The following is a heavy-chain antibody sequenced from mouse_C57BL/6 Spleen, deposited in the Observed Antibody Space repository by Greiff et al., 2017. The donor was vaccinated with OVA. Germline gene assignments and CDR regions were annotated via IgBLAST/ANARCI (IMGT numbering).Heavy chain of an antibody. CDR3: ARRSYGY. D-gene: IGHD1-1*01. V-gene: IGHV1-59*01. J-gene: IGHJ2*01. Sequence: QVQLQQPGAELVRPGTSVKLSCKASGYTFTSYWMHWVKQRPGQGLEWIGVIDPSDSYTNYNQKFKGKATLTVDTSSSTAYMQLSSLTSEDSAVYYCARRSYGYWGQGTTLTVSS. CDR1: GYTFTSYW. CDR2: IDPSDSYT.